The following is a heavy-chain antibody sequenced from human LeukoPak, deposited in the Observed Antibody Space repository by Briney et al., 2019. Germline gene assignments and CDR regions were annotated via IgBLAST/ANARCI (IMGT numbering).Heavy chain of an antibody. V-gene: IGHV5-10-1*01. D-gene: IGHD6-6*01. Sequence: GESLKISCKGSGYIFTSYWITWVRQMPGKDLEWIEMIDPTYSYTNYSPSFQGHVTISTDKSISTAYLQWNSLKASDTAIYYCARRGRSSSNFDFWGQGTLVTVSS. CDR1: GYIFTSYW. J-gene: IGHJ4*02. CDR2: IDPTYSYT. CDR3: ARRGRSSSNFDF.